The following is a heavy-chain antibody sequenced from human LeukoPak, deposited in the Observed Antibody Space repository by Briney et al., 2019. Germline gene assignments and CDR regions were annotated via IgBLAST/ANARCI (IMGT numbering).Heavy chain of an antibody. CDR2: INHSGST. CDR3: ASKRGLYYGSGSYYYYGMDV. J-gene: IGHJ6*02. CDR1: GGSFSGYY. V-gene: IGHV4-34*01. Sequence: SEALSLTCAVYGGSFSGYYWSWIRQPPGKGLEWIGEINHSGSTNYNPSLKSRVTISVDTSKNQFSLKLSSVTAADTAVYYCASKRGLYYGSGSYYYYGMDVWGQGTTVTVSS. D-gene: IGHD3-10*01.